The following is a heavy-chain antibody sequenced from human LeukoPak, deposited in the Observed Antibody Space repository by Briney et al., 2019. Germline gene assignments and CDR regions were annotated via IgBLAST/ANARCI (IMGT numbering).Heavy chain of an antibody. CDR2: IFTCGST. V-gene: IGHV4-61*02. J-gene: IGHJ5*02. Sequence: TSETLSLTCTFSGGSISRGSYYWTWIRQPAGKGLEWIGRIFTCGSTNYNPSLKSRVTISADTSKNQFSLKLSSVTAADTAVYYCARDNYDSSGYYLTNWFDPWGQGTLVTVSS. CDR3: ARDNYDSSGYYLTNWFDP. CDR1: GGSISRGSYY. D-gene: IGHD3-22*01.